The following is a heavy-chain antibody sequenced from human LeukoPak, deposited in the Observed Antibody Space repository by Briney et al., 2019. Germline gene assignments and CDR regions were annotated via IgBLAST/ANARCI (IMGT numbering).Heavy chain of an antibody. CDR3: ARDQGDYGDYCWFDP. CDR1: GYTFTGYY. CDR2: INPNSGGT. V-gene: IGHV1-2*02. Sequence: ASVKVSCKASGYTFTGYYMHWVRQAPGQGPEWMGWINPNSGGTNYAQKFQGRVTMTRDTSISTACMELSRLRSDDTAVYYCARDQGDYGDYCWFDPWGQGTLVTVSS. D-gene: IGHD4-17*01. J-gene: IGHJ5*02.